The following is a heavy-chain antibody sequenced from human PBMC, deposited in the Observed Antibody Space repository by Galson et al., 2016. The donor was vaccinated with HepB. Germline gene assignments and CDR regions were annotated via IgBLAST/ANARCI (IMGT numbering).Heavy chain of an antibody. CDR1: GFTFNNYG. V-gene: IGHV3-23*01. J-gene: IGHJ4*02. Sequence: SLRLSCAASGFTFNNYGMSWVRQAPGKGLEWVSSISGSGGRPYYGGSARGRFTISRDNSKNTLYLQVNSLRAEDTAVYYCATGGDYDIWGQGTLVTVSS. CDR2: ISGSGGRP. CDR3: ATGGDYDI. D-gene: IGHD4-17*01.